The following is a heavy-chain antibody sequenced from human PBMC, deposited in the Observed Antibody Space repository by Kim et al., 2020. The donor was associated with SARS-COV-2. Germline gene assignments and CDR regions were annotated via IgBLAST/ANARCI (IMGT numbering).Heavy chain of an antibody. J-gene: IGHJ5*02. Sequence: SETLSLTCTVSGGSISSSSYYWGWIRQPPGKGLEWIGSIYYSGSTYYNPSLKSRVTISVDTSKNQFSLKLSSVTAADTAVYYCAREPRNSGYDSWGQGTLVTVSS. CDR3: AREPRNSGYDS. D-gene: IGHD5-12*01. V-gene: IGHV4-39*02. CDR2: IYYSGST. CDR1: GGSISSSSYY.